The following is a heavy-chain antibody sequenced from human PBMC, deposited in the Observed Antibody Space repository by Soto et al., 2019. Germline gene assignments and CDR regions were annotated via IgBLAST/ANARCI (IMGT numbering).Heavy chain of an antibody. Sequence: ASVKVSCKASGYTFTGYYIHWVRQAPGQGLEWMGWINPNSGGTNYAQKFQGRVTMTRDTSISTAYMELSSLRSDDTAVYYCAREGIVVVPPAITGADYYYYYGMDVWGQGTMVTVSS. CDR3: AREGIVVVPPAITGADYYYYYGMDV. V-gene: IGHV1-2*02. CDR2: INPNSGGT. CDR1: GYTFTGYY. J-gene: IGHJ6*02. D-gene: IGHD2-2*02.